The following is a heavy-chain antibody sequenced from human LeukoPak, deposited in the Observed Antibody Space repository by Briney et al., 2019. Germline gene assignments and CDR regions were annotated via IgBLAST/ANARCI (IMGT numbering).Heavy chain of an antibody. CDR3: ARDPDCSSTSCYHFDY. V-gene: IGHV4-59*12. CDR1: SGSISSYY. J-gene: IGHJ4*02. CDR2: IYYSGST. Sequence: SETLSLTCTVSSGSISSYYWSWIRQPPGKGLEWIGYIYYSGSTNYNPSLKSRVTISVDTSKNQFSLKLSSVTAADTAVYYCARDPDCSSTSCYHFDYWGQGTLVTVSS. D-gene: IGHD2-2*01.